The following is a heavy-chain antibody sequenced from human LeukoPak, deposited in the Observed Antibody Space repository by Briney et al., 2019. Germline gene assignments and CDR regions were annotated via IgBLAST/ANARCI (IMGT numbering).Heavy chain of an antibody. Sequence: EGSLRLSCAASGFTFSSYAMSWFRQAPAKGLLWVSAISGIGGRTYYAASVKGRFTISRDTSKNTLYLQMNCLRAEDTAVYYCAKSRPVVPAVRADYWGQGTLVTVSS. CDR2: ISGIGGRT. CDR1: GFTFSSYA. D-gene: IGHD2-2*01. J-gene: IGHJ4*02. CDR3: AKSRPVVPAVRADY. V-gene: IGHV3-23*01.